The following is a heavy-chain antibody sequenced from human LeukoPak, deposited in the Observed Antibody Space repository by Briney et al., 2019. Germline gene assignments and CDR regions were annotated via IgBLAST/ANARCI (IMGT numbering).Heavy chain of an antibody. J-gene: IGHJ5*02. Sequence: ASVKVSCKASGGTFSSYAISWVRQAPGQGLEWMGGIIPIFGTANYAQKFQGRVTITTDESTSTAYMELRSLRSDDTAVYYCARTTKVPAKNNWFDPWGQGTLVTVSS. V-gene: IGHV1-69*05. CDR1: GGTFSSYA. CDR2: IIPIFGTA. CDR3: ARTTKVPAKNNWFDP. D-gene: IGHD2-2*01.